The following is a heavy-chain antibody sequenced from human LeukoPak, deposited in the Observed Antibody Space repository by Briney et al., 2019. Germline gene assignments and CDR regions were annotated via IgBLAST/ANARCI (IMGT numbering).Heavy chain of an antibody. CDR1: GGSISSGSYY. D-gene: IGHD3/OR15-3a*01. V-gene: IGHV4-61*02. CDR3: ARGDWAENAFDY. CDR2: IYTSGST. Sequence: PSETLSLTCTVSGGSISSGSYYWSWIRQPAGKGLEWIGRIYTSGSTNYNPSLKSRVTISVDTSKNQFSLKLSSVTAADTAVYYCARGDWAENAFDYWGQGTLVTVSS. J-gene: IGHJ4*02.